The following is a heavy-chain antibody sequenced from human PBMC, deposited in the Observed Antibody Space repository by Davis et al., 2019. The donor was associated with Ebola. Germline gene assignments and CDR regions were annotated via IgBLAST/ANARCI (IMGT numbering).Heavy chain of an antibody. CDR3: AKDRLRYFDWLGYFDY. CDR1: GFTFSTYG. D-gene: IGHD3-9*01. Sequence: PGGSLRLSCAASGFTFSTYGIHWVRQAPGKGLEWVAVISYDGNNTKYADSVKGRFTISRDNSKNTLYLQMNSLRAEDTAVYYCAKDRLRYFDWLGYFDYWGQGTLVTVSS. J-gene: IGHJ4*02. CDR2: ISYDGNNT. V-gene: IGHV3-30*18.